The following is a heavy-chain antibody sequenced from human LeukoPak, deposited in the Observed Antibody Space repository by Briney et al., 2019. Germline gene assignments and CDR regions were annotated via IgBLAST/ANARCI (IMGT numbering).Heavy chain of an antibody. Sequence: ASVKVSCKVSGYTLTELSMHWVRQAPGKGLEWMGGFDPEDGETIYAQKFQGRVTMTRDMSTSTVYMELSSLRSEDTAVYHCAREVGASTDYWGQGTLVTVSS. V-gene: IGHV1-24*01. CDR3: AREVGASTDY. J-gene: IGHJ4*02. D-gene: IGHD1-26*01. CDR2: FDPEDGET. CDR1: GYTLTELS.